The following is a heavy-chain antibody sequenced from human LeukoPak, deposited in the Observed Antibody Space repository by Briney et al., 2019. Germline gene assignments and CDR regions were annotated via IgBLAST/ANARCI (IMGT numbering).Heavy chain of an antibody. D-gene: IGHD2-8*01. CDR2: INPNSGDT. CDR1: GYTFSGSY. Sequence: ASVKVSCKASGYTFSGSYIHWVRQTPGQGLEWMGRINPNSGDTNYAQNFQGRVTMTRDTSITTAYMELSSLTSADTAVYFCARSAEHCNNGVCFTDYYMDVWGKGTTVTVSS. CDR3: ARSAEHCNNGVCFTDYYMDV. J-gene: IGHJ6*03. V-gene: IGHV1-2*06.